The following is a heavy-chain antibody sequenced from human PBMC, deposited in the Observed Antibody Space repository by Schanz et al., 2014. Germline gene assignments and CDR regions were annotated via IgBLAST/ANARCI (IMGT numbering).Heavy chain of an antibody. CDR3: ARAFGGYDPAGALDY. V-gene: IGHV1-69*04. CDR2: IIPILGIA. J-gene: IGHJ4*02. Sequence: QVQLVQSGAEVKKPGSPVKVSCKSSGGTFSSYAISWVRQAPGQGLEWMGRIIPILGIATYAQKFQGRLTITADKSTSTAYMELSSLRSDDTAVYYCARAFGGYDPAGALDYWGQGTLVTVSS. CDR1: GGTFSSYA. D-gene: IGHD5-12*01.